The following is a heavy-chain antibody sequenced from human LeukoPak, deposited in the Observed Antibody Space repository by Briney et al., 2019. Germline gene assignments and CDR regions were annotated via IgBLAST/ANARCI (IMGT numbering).Heavy chain of an antibody. CDR3: AKDEGYCSGGSCYGPDY. CDR1: GFTFSTYA. D-gene: IGHD2-15*01. Sequence: GGSLRLSCAASGFTFSTYALSWVRQPPGKGLEWVSSIVGSGGSTFYTDSVKGRFTISRDNSKNTLYLQMNSLRAGDTAVYYCAKDEGYCSGGSCYGPDYWGQGTLVTVSS. J-gene: IGHJ4*02. V-gene: IGHV3-23*01. CDR2: IVGSGGST.